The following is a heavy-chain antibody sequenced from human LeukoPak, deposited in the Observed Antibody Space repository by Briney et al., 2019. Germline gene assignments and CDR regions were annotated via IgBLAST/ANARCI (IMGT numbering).Heavy chain of an antibody. J-gene: IGHJ4*02. CDR3: ARGGSRSYTSSTLDY. CDR1: GGSINVYY. V-gene: IGHV4-59*01. Sequence: SETLSLTCSVSGGSINVYYWNWIRQSPGKGLEWIGSISYSGSTNYNPSLKSRVTISMDTSKNRFSLKVTSVISADTAMYYCARGGSRSYTSSTLDYWGQGTLVTVSS. CDR2: ISYSGST. D-gene: IGHD6-6*01.